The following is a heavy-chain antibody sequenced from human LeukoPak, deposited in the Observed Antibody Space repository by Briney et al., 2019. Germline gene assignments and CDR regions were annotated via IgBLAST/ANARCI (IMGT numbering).Heavy chain of an antibody. CDR3: ARSLDYYDSSGYGFDY. J-gene: IGHJ4*02. V-gene: IGHV4-59*01. Sequence: SETLSLTCTVSGGSISSYYWSWIRQPPGKGLEWIGYIYYSGSTNYNPSLKSRVTISVDTSKNQFSLKLSSVTAADTAVYYCARSLDYYDSSGYGFDYWGQGTLVTVSS. D-gene: IGHD3-22*01. CDR1: GGSISSYY. CDR2: IYYSGST.